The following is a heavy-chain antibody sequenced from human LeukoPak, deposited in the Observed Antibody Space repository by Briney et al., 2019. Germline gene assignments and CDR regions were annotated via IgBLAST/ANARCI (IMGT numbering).Heavy chain of an antibody. D-gene: IGHD5-18*01. J-gene: IGHJ4*02. CDR3: AEFLYSYGFICDFDY. Sequence: SGGSLRLSCAASGFIFSNYAMHWVRQAPGKGLEWVALISSDGSKIYYADSVKGRFTISRDNSKNTLYLQMNSLRAEDTAVYYCAEFLYSYGFICDFDYWGQGTLVTVSS. V-gene: IGHV3-30*04. CDR2: ISSDGSKI. CDR1: GFIFSNYA.